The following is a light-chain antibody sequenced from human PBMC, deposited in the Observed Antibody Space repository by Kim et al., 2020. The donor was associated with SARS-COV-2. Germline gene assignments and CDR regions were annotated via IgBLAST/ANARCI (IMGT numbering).Light chain of an antibody. CDR1: KLGDKY. V-gene: IGLV3-1*01. J-gene: IGLJ2*01. CDR2: QDS. Sequence: SYELTQPPSVSVSPGQTASITCSGDKLGDKYACWYQQKPGQSPVLVIYQDSKRPSGIPERFSGSNSGNTATLTISGTQAMDGADYYCQAWDSSFGGGTKLTVL. CDR3: QAWDSS.